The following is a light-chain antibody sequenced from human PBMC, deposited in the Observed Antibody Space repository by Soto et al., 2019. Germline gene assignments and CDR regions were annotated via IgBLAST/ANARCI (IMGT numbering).Light chain of an antibody. CDR1: SFNIGAGYD. J-gene: IGLJ2*01. CDR3: QSYDSSLSGSV. V-gene: IGLV1-40*01. CDR2: GKN. Sequence: QSMLTQPPSVSGAPGQRVTISCTGSSFNIGAGYDVHWYQQLPGTAPKLLIYGKNNRPSGVPDRFSGSKSGTSASLAITGLQAEDEADYYCQSYDSSLSGSVFGGGTKVTVL.